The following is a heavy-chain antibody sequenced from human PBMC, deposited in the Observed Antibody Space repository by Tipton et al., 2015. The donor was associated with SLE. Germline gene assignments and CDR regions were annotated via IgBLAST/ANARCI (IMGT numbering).Heavy chain of an antibody. CDR1: GFTFSTYT. J-gene: IGHJ3*02. Sequence: GSLRLSCAASGFTFSTYTMNWVRQAPGKGLEWVSSISSSSSYIYYADSVKGRFTISRDNAKNSLYLQMNSLRAEDTAVYYCATTVLRFLEWLDDAFDIWGQGTMVTVSS. CDR2: ISSSSSYI. CDR3: ATTVLRFLEWLDDAFDI. D-gene: IGHD3-3*01. V-gene: IGHV3-21*01.